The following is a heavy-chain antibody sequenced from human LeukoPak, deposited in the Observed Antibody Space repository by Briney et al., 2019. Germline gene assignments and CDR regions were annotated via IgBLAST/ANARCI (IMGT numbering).Heavy chain of an antibody. CDR1: GYTFSDYA. D-gene: IGHD2-2*01. Sequence: ASVKVSCKASGYTFSDYAIHWVRQALGQRLEWMGWIDAGNGNTRYSQKFQGRVAITRDTSTSTAYIELRSLRSEDTAMYYCARGSTSDWPLDHWGQETLVTISS. V-gene: IGHV1-3*01. CDR2: IDAGNGNT. CDR3: ARGSTSDWPLDH. J-gene: IGHJ4*02.